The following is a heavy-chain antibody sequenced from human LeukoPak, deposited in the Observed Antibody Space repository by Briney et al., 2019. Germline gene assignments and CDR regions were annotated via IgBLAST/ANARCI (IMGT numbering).Heavy chain of an antibody. CDR1: GFTFDSYA. CDR3: AKETGPCRY. V-gene: IGHV3-23*01. CDR2: ISRGGDTT. J-gene: IGHJ4*02. Sequence: PGASLRLSCAVSGFTFDSYAMRWVRQAPGEGLEWVSFISRGGDTTYYADSVKGRFSISRDNPKSTVYLQMNRLTAEDRVVYIWAKETGPCRYWGQGPRDTV. D-gene: IGHD7-27*01.